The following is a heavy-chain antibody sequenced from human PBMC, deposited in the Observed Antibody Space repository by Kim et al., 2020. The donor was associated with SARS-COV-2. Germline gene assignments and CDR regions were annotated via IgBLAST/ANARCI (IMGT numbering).Heavy chain of an antibody. CDR3: ARGSYYYDSSGYAFYWFDP. CDR2: IIPIFGTA. CDR1: GGTFSSYA. D-gene: IGHD3-22*01. J-gene: IGHJ5*02. Sequence: SVKVSCKASGGTFSSYAISWVRQAPGQGLEWMGGIIPIFGTANYAQKFQGRVTITADESTSTAYMELSSLRSEDTAVYYCARGSYYYDSSGYAFYWFDPWGQGTLVTVSS. V-gene: IGHV1-69*13.